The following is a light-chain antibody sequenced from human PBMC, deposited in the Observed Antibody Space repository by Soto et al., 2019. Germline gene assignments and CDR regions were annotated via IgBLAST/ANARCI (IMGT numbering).Light chain of an antibody. CDR1: SSDVGGYNY. CDR2: EVS. Sequence: QSVLTQPPSASGSPGQSVTISCTGTSSDVGGYNYVSWYQQHPGKAPKLMIYEVSKRPSGVPDRVSGSTSGYTASLTVAGRHAEDVADYGSSSYAVGNKEGVFGRGTKVSVL. CDR3: SSYAVGNKEGV. J-gene: IGLJ2*01. V-gene: IGLV2-8*01.